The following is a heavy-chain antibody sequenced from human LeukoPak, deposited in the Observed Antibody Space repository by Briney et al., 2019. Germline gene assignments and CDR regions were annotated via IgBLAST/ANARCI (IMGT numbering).Heavy chain of an antibody. V-gene: IGHV3-48*02. J-gene: IGHJ4*02. CDR1: RFTFSSYS. D-gene: IGHD2-21*02. Sequence: PGGSLTLSCAASRFTFSSYSLNWVRQAPGKGLEWISYISTSSSTIYYADSVKGRFTISRDNAKNSLYLQMNSLRDEDTAVYYCARDGHGDCLFDYWGQGTLVTVSS. CDR2: ISTSSSTI. CDR3: ARDGHGDCLFDY.